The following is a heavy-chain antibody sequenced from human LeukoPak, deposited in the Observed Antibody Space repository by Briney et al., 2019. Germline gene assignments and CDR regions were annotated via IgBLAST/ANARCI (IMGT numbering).Heavy chain of an antibody. CDR3: ARRGGIAVAGFDY. Sequence: GGSLRLSCAASGFTFSSYAMSWVRQAPGKGLERVSAISGSGGSTYYADSVKGRFTISRDNSKNTLYLQMNSLRAEDTAVYYCARRGGIAVAGFDYWGQGTLVTVSS. CDR2: ISGSGGST. V-gene: IGHV3-23*01. D-gene: IGHD6-19*01. J-gene: IGHJ4*02. CDR1: GFTFSSYA.